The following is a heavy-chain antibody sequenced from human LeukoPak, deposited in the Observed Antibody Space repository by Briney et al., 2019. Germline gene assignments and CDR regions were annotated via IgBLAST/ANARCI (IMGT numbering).Heavy chain of an antibody. D-gene: IGHD3-22*01. J-gene: IGHJ3*02. V-gene: IGHV4-59*01. CDR3: ARGGLENGYHSNDGFDI. CDR1: GGSISGYY. CDR2: IYYSGST. Sequence: SETLSLTCTVSGGSISGYYWSWIRHPPGEGLEWSGYIYYSGSTKYNPSLKSRVTMSVDTSRNQFSLKLSSVTAARTAVYSCARGGLENGYHSNDGFDIWGQGKMVTVSS.